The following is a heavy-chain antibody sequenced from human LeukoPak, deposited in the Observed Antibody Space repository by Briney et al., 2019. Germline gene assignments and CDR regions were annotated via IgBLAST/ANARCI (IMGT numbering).Heavy chain of an antibody. V-gene: IGHV3-30*03. CDR2: ISYDGSNK. J-gene: IGHJ4*02. CDR1: GFTFSSYG. D-gene: IGHD3-10*01. CDR3: ARGSYYYGSGSYPQDY. Sequence: GGSLRLSCAVSGFTFSSYGMHWVRQAPGKGLEWVAVISYDGSNKSYADSVKGRFTISRDNSKNTLYLQMNSLRAEDTAVYYCARGSYYYGSGSYPQDYWGQGTLVTVSS.